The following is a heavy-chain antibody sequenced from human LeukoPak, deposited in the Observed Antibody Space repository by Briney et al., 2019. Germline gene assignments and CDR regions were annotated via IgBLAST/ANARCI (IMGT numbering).Heavy chain of an antibody. V-gene: IGHV3-30-3*01. CDR3: VTSPDSAWHQFDF. Sequence: GGPLRLSCLASGFTFRDYTFHWVRQTPDKGLEWVAVISPYGSQKWYADSVKGRFTISRDDSKNTLSLQMNSLQTEDTAIYHCVTSPDSAWHQFDFWGQGTLVTVSS. D-gene: IGHD6-19*01. J-gene: IGHJ4*02. CDR2: ISPYGSQK. CDR1: GFTFRDYT.